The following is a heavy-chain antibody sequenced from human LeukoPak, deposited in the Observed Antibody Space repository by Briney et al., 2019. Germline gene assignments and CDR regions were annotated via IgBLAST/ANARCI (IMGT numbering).Heavy chain of an antibody. Sequence: ASVKVSCKASGYTFSAYYMHWVRQAPGQGLEWMGIINPSGGDTSYAQKFQGRLTMTRDTSTNTVYMELTSLRSEDTAVYYCAREVMDNLRFDYWGQGTLVTVSS. J-gene: IGHJ4*02. D-gene: IGHD1-14*01. V-gene: IGHV1-46*01. CDR1: GYTFSAYY. CDR3: AREVMDNLRFDY. CDR2: INPSGGDT.